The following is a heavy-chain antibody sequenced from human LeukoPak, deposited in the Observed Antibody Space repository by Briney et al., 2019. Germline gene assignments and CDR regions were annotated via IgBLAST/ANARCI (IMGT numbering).Heavy chain of an antibody. J-gene: IGHJ4*02. CDR1: EFTFSSYE. D-gene: IGHD1-26*01. V-gene: IGHV3-48*03. CDR2: ISSSGGSV. Sequence: PGGSLRLSCAASEFTFSSYEMNWVRQAPGKGLEWISYISSSGGSVKYADSVKGRFTISRDNAKKSLYLQMDSLRVEDTAVYYCTTDHVGATVEFDSWGQGTLVTVSS. CDR3: TTDHVGATVEFDS.